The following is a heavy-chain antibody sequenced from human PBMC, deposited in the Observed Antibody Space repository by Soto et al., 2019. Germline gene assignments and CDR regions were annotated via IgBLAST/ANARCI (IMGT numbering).Heavy chain of an antibody. J-gene: IGHJ4*02. CDR2: ISAYNGNT. Sequence: ASVKVSCTASGYTFTSYPISWVRQAPGQGLEWMRWISAYNGNTNYAQKLQGRVTMTTETSTSTAYMELRSLRSDVTAVYYCARDLAAGTCDYWGQGTLVTVSS. V-gene: IGHV1-18*01. CDR3: ARDLAAGTCDY. D-gene: IGHD6-13*01. CDR1: GYTFTSYP.